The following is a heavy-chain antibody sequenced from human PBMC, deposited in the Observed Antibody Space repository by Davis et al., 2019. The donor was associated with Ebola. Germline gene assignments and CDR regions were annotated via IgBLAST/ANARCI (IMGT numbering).Heavy chain of an antibody. J-gene: IGHJ4*02. Sequence: PGGSLRLSCAASGFTFTNYNLNWVRQAPGKGLEWVSSISSSSNYIYYADSVKGRFTISRDNAKNSVYLQMNSLRAEDTAVYYCARAFGYSYDYWGQGTLVTVSS. V-gene: IGHV3-21*04. D-gene: IGHD5-18*01. CDR1: GFTFTNYN. CDR2: ISSSSNYI. CDR3: ARAFGYSYDY.